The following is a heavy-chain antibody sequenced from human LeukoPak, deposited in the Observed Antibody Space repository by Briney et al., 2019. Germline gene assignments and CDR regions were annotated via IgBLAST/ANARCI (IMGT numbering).Heavy chain of an antibody. J-gene: IGHJ4*02. Sequence: PGGSLSLSGEASGFTFSDYSMKWFRQPPGKGLDWVSSIVGSGSLIYYADLVKGRFTVSRDNAKNSLFLQMNSLRDEDTAVYYCASAPNYYDSSGYKTWLDNWGQGTLVTVSS. CDR2: IVGSGSLI. CDR3: ASAPNYYDSSGYKTWLDN. V-gene: IGHV3-21*01. CDR1: GFTFSDYS. D-gene: IGHD3-22*01.